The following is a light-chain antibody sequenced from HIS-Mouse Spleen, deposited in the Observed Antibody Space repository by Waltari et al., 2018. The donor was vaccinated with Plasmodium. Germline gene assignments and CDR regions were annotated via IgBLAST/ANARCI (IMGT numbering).Light chain of an antibody. CDR2: SNN. Sequence: QSVLTQPPSASGTPGQRVTISCSGSSSNIGSNTVNWYQQLPGTAPKLLIYSNNRRPSGTPERFSGSSSGTTVTLTISGVQAEDEADYYCQSADSSGTPNWVFGGGTKLTVL. V-gene: IGLV1-44*01. J-gene: IGLJ3*02. CDR1: SSNIGSNT. CDR3: QSADSSGTPNWV.